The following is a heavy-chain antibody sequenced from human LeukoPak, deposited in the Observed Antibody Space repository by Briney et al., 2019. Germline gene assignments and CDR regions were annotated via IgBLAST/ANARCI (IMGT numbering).Heavy chain of an antibody. CDR2: INHSGST. CDR3: ARVRATGAFDI. Sequence: KASETLSLTCAVYGGSFSGYYWTGIRQPPGKGLEWIGEINHSGSTNYNPSLKSRVTISVDTSKNQFSLKLSPVTAADTAVYYCARVRATGAFDIWGQGTMVTVSS. D-gene: IGHD1-26*01. CDR1: GGSFSGYY. J-gene: IGHJ3*02. V-gene: IGHV4-34*01.